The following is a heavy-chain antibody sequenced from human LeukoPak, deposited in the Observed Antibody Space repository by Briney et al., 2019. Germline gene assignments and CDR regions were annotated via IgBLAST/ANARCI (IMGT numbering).Heavy chain of an antibody. V-gene: IGHV3-30*02. Sequence: GGSLRLSCAASGFTFRSYGMHWVRQAPGKGLEWVAFIRFDGSNKYYADSVKGRFTISRDNSKNTLYLQMNSLRAEDTAVYYCAKEGLCIATSCFADYWGQGTLVTVSS. CDR3: AKEGLCIATSCFADY. CDR1: GFTFRSYG. D-gene: IGHD5-12*01. CDR2: IRFDGSNK. J-gene: IGHJ4*02.